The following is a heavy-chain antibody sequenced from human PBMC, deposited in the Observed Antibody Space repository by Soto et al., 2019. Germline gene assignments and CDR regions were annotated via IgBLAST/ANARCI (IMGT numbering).Heavy chain of an antibody. D-gene: IGHD3-22*01. CDR2: IYYSGST. V-gene: IGHV4-30-4*01. Sequence: SETMSLTCTVAGGSISSGYYYWSWIRQPPGKGLEWIGYIYYSGSTYYNPSLKSRVTISVDTSKNQFALKLSSVTAADTAVYYCARGSYYDSSGYFPPFDYWGQGTLVTVSS. CDR1: GGSISSGYYY. CDR3: ARGSYYDSSGYFPPFDY. J-gene: IGHJ4*02.